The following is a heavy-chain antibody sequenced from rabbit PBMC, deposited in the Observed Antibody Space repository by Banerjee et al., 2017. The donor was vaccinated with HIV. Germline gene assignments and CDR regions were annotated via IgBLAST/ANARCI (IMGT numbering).Heavy chain of an antibody. Sequence: QSLEESGGDLVKPGASLTLTCTASGFSFSSSYYMCWVRQAPGKGLEWIACIYTGSSGDDTYYASWAKGRFTISKASSTTVTLQMTSLTAADTATYFCARHYNDDTYLTHLDLWGPGTLVTVS. J-gene: IGHJ6*01. CDR1: GFSFSSSYY. CDR2: IYTGSSGDDT. D-gene: IGHD1-1*01. V-gene: IGHV1S40*01. CDR3: ARHYNDDTYLTHLDL.